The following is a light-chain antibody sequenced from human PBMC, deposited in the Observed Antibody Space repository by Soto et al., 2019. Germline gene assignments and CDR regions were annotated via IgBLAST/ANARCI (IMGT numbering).Light chain of an antibody. CDR3: MEGTRFPST. CDR1: QSLVHSDGNTY. Sequence: DIVMTQTPLSSPVTPGQPASISCRASQSLVHSDGNTYLSWQQQRPGQPPRLLIYKMSNRVAGVPDRVSGRGAGTDFTLKMSRVEAEDVGVCYWMEGTRFPSTCGRANKLEIK. J-gene: IGKJ2*01. CDR2: KMS. V-gene: IGKV2-24*01.